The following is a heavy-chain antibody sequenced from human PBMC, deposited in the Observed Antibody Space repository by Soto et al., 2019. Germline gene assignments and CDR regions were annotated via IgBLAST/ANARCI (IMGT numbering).Heavy chain of an antibody. CDR3: ARVWGRWPDAFDI. V-gene: IGHV3-21*01. Sequence: EVQLVESGGGLVKPGGSLRLSCAASGFTFSSYSMNWVRQAPGKGLEWVSSISSSSSYIYYADSVKGRFTISRDNAKNSLYLQMNSLRAEDTAVYYCARVWGRWPDAFDIWGQGTMVTVSS. D-gene: IGHD3-16*01. CDR2: ISSSSSYI. CDR1: GFTFSSYS. J-gene: IGHJ3*02.